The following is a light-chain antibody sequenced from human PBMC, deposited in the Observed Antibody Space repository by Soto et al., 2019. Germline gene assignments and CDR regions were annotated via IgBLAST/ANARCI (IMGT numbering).Light chain of an antibody. CDR3: AVWDDSLSVGV. Sequence: QSVLTQPPSASGTPGQRVTISCSGSSSNIGNNYVYWYQQFPGTAPKLLIQRSNQRPSGVPDRFSGSKSGTSASLAISGLRSEDEADYYCAVWDDSLSVGVFGGGTKLTVL. CDR1: SSNIGNNY. V-gene: IGLV1-47*01. J-gene: IGLJ3*02. CDR2: RSN.